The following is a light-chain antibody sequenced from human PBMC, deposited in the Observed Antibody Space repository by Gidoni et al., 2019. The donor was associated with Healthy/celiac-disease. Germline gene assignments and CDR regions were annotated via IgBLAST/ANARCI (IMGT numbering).Light chain of an antibody. V-gene: IGKV1-33*01. CDR1: QDISNY. J-gene: IGKJ4*01. CDR2: DAS. Sequence: DIQMTQSPSSLSASGGDRVTITCQASQDISNYLNWYQQKPGKAPKLLIYDASNLETGVPSRFSGSRSGTDFTFTISSLQPEDIATYYCQQYDNLPLTFGGGTKVEIK. CDR3: QQYDNLPLT.